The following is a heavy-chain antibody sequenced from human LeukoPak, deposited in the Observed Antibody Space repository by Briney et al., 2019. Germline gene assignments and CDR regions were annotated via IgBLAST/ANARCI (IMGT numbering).Heavy chain of an antibody. CDR2: ISGSGGST. D-gene: IGHD6-19*01. J-gene: IGHJ4*02. CDR3: AKDHVGKQWLATSYDY. CDR1: GFPFSSHV. V-gene: IGHV3-23*01. Sequence: GGSLRPSCAASGFPFSSHVLSWVRQAPGKGLEWVSAISGSGGSTYYADSVKGRFTISKDNSKNTLYLQMNSLRAEDTAVYYCAKDHVGKQWLATSYDYWGQGTLVTVSS.